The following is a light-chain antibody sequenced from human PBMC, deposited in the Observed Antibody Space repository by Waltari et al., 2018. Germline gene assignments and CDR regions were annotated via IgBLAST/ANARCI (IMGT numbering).Light chain of an antibody. Sequence: EIVLTQSPGNLSLSTVAGATRCCRASQSFSSSYLGWYQQKPGQPPRLLIYGASTRATNTPDRFSGSGYGTDFTLTISRLEPEDFAVYYCQHYGSPPWPFGQGTKVEIK. CDR1: QSFSSSY. CDR2: GAS. CDR3: QHYGSPPWP. V-gene: IGKV3-20*01. J-gene: IGKJ1*01.